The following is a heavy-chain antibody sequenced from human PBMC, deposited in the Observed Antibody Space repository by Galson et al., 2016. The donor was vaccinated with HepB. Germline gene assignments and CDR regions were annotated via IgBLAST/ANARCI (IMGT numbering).Heavy chain of an antibody. CDR1: GFNFDDSA. CDR2: ITWNINNI. V-gene: IGHV3-9*01. J-gene: IGHJ4*02. D-gene: IGHD3-10*01. Sequence: SLRLSCAASGFNFDDSALYWVRQVSGKGLEWVSGITWNINNIQYAASVKARFTISRDNCKNSLYLQMNSLRLDDTAFYYCTKGLPYGTTWVGSFDYWGQGALVTVSS. CDR3: TKGLPYGTTWVGSFDY.